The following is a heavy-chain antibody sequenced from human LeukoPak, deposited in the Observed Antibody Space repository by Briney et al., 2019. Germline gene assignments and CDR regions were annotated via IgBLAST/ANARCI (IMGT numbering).Heavy chain of an antibody. J-gene: IGHJ4*02. D-gene: IGHD2-2*01. V-gene: IGHV3-23*01. Sequence: GGSLRLSYAASGFTFSSYAMTSARQAPDKGLEWVSAISGSDGSTYYADSVKGRFTISRDDSQNTLYLQMNSLSAEDTAVYYCAKVETSGGANCYALDYWGQGTLVTVSS. CDR1: GFTFSSYA. CDR2: ISGSDGST. CDR3: AKVETSGGANCYALDY.